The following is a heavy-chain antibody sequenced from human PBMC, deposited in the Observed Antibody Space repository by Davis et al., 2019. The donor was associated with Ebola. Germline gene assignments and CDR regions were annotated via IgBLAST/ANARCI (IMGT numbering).Heavy chain of an antibody. V-gene: IGHV3-9*01. Sequence: SLKISCAASGFTFDDYAMHWVRQAPGKGLEWVSGISWNSGSIAYADSVKGRFTISRDNSKNTLYLQMNSLRAEDTAVYYCARDVCSSTSCSILYWGQGTLVTVSS. CDR1: GFTFDDYA. CDR3: ARDVCSSTSCSILY. D-gene: IGHD2-2*01. CDR2: ISWNSGSI. J-gene: IGHJ4*02.